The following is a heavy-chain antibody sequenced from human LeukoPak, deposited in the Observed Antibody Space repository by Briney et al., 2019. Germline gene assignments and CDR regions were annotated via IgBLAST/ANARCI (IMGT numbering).Heavy chain of an antibody. D-gene: IGHD2-15*01. J-gene: IGHJ4*02. Sequence: PSETLSLTCAVHGGSFSGYYWSWIRQPPGKGLEWIGEINHSGSTNYNPSLKSRVTISVDTSKNQFSLKLSSVTAADTAVYYCASLVNCSGGSCYSAYFDYWGQGTLVTVSS. CDR3: ASLVNCSGGSCYSAYFDY. CDR1: GGSFSGYY. V-gene: IGHV4-34*01. CDR2: INHSGST.